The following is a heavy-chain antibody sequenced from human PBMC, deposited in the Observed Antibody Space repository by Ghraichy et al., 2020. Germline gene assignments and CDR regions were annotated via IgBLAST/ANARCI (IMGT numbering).Heavy chain of an antibody. CDR3: ARGGTTRAFDY. V-gene: IGHV3-53*01. CDR2: IYRAGYA. CDR1: GFTVSDNY. Sequence: GGSLRLSCAVFGFTVSDNYMSWVRQAPGKGLEWVSVIYRAGYAYYADSVKGRFTISRDNSENTLSIQMNSLRVEDTAVYYCARGGTTRAFDYWGQGALVTVSS. D-gene: IGHD1-14*01. J-gene: IGHJ4*02.